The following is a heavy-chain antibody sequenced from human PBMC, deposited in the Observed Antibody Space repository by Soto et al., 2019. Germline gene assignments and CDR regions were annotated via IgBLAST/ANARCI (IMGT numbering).Heavy chain of an antibody. V-gene: IGHV1-18*01. Sequence: ASVKVSCKASGYTFTSYGISWVRQAPGQGLEWMGWISAYNGNTNYAQKLQGRVTMTTDTSTGTAYMELRSLRSEDTAVYYCAKDVAGAGVSYWGQGPLFTRLL. D-gene: IGHD6-19*01. CDR2: ISAYNGNT. J-gene: IGHJ4*02. CDR1: GYTFTSYG. CDR3: AKDVAGAGVSY.